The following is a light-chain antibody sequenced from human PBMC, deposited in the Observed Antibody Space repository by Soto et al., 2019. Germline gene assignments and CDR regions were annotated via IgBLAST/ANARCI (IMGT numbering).Light chain of an antibody. CDR1: QSISSN. V-gene: IGKV1-39*01. Sequence: DIQMTQSPSSLSASVGDRVTITCRASQSISSNLNWYQQKPGKAPKLLIYAASSLQSGVPSRFSGSGSGTDFTLTISSLQPEDFAAYYCQQSYSTPLTFGGGTKVESK. CDR3: QQSYSTPLT. CDR2: AAS. J-gene: IGKJ4*01.